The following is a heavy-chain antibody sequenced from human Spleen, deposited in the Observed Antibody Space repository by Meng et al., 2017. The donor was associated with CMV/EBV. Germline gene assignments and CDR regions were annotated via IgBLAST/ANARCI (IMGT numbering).Heavy chain of an antibody. J-gene: IGHJ5*01. Sequence: SISIGGYYWTWIRQHPGKGLEWIGYIYNSESTYYNPSFKSRVTISLDTSRNQFSLRLISVTAADTAVYFCARGGTYCGGDCYSPFDPWGQGTLVTVSS. V-gene: IGHV4-31*02. D-gene: IGHD2-21*01. CDR3: ARGGTYCGGDCYSPFDP. CDR1: SISIGGYY. CDR2: IYNSEST.